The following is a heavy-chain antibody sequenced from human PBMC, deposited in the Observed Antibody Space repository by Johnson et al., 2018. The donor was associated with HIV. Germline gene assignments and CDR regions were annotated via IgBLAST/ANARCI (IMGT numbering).Heavy chain of an antibody. Sequence: VQLVESGGGVVWPGGSLRLSCAASGFTFDDYGMSWVRQAPGKGLDGVSGINWNGGSTGYADSVKGRFTISRDNAKNSLFLQMNSLRDEDTSVYYCARGLTMIVVVDAFDIWGQGTMVTVSS. V-gene: IGHV3-20*04. CDR2: INWNGGST. CDR1: GFTFDDYG. CDR3: ARGLTMIVVVDAFDI. D-gene: IGHD3-22*01. J-gene: IGHJ3*02.